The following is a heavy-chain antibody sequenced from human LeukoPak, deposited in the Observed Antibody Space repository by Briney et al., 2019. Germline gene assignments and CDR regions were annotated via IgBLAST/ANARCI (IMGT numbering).Heavy chain of an antibody. CDR1: GGSISSGGYY. CDR3: ASSYPSSSWSRVSYYFDY. Sequence: PSETLSLTCTVSGGSISSGGYYWSWIRQHPGKGLEWIGYIYYSGSTYYNPSLKSRVTISVDTSKNQFSLKLSSVTAADPAVYYCASSYPSSSWSRVSYYFDYWGQGTLVTVSS. J-gene: IGHJ4*02. CDR2: IYYSGST. V-gene: IGHV4-31*03. D-gene: IGHD6-13*01.